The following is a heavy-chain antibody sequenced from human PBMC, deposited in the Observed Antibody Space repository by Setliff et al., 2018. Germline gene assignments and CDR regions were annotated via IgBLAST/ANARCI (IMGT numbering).Heavy chain of an antibody. D-gene: IGHD1-26*01. CDR3: ATRKSSGRLYYMDV. Sequence: SETLSLTCTVPGGSISDNGYFWGWVRQPPGKGLEWIGNIYFGGNTYFNPSLKSRVTISGDTSKNQVSLRLSSVTAADTAVYYCATRKSSGRLYYMDVWGKGTTVTVSS. V-gene: IGHV4-39*07. CDR1: GGSISDNGYF. CDR2: IYFGGNT. J-gene: IGHJ6*03.